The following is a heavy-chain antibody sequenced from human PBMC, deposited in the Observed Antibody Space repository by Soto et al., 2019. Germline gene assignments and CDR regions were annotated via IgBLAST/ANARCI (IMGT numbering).Heavy chain of an antibody. CDR2: ISYDGSNK. Sequence: GGSLRLSXAASGFTFSSYGMHWVRQAPGKGLEWVAVISYDGSNKYYADSVKGRFTISRDNSKNTLYLQMNSLRAEDTAVYYCAKESCSSTSCYTDYYYGMDVWGQGTTVTVSS. J-gene: IGHJ6*02. CDR1: GFTFSSYG. V-gene: IGHV3-30*18. D-gene: IGHD2-2*02. CDR3: AKESCSSTSCYTDYYYGMDV.